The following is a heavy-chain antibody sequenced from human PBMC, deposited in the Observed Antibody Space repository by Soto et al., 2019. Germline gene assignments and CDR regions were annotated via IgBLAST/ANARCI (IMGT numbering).Heavy chain of an antibody. Sequence: GGSLRLSCAASGFSFSNHAMSWVRQAPGKGLEWVAVIWYDGSNKYYADSVKGRFTISRDNSKNTLYLQMNSLRAEDTAVYYCARDMGYYGSGRLYYYGMDVWGQGTTVTVSS. J-gene: IGHJ6*02. V-gene: IGHV3-33*08. CDR1: GFSFSNHA. D-gene: IGHD3-10*01. CDR2: IWYDGSNK. CDR3: ARDMGYYGSGRLYYYGMDV.